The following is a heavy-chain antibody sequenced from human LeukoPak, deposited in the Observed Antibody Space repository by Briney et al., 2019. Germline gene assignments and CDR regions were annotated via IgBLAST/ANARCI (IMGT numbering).Heavy chain of an antibody. CDR1: GYTFTGYY. D-gene: IGHD6-13*01. V-gene: IGHV1-2*02. CDR3: ARSWIGRAAAGKGEFDY. J-gene: IGHJ4*02. CDR2: INPNSGGT. Sequence: ASVKVSCKASGYTFTGYYMHWVRQAPGQGLEWMGWINPNSGGTNYAQKFQGRVTMTRDTSISTAYMELSRLRSDDTAVYYCARSWIGRAAAGKGEFDYWGQGTLVTVSS.